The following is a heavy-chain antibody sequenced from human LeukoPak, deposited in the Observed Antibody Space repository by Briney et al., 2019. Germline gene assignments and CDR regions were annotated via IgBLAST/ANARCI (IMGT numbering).Heavy chain of an antibody. CDR2: ISVYNGYT. CDR3: ARDMSGYRVWFDP. V-gene: IGHV1-18*01. J-gene: IGHJ5*02. D-gene: IGHD2-15*01. Sequence: ASVKVSCKASGYTFSSYGISWVRQAPGQGLEWMGWISVYNGYTNYAQNLQGRVTMTTDTSTSTAYMELRSLRSDDTAMYYCARDMSGYRVWFDPGGQGTLVTVSS. CDR1: GYTFSSYG.